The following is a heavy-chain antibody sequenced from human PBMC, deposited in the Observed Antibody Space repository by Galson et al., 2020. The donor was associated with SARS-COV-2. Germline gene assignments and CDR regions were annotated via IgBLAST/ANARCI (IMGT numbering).Heavy chain of an antibody. J-gene: IGHJ4*02. V-gene: IGHV5-10-1*01. CDR1: GYRFTNNW. CDR2: IDPSDSVT. Sequence: GESLKISCQGSGYRFTNNWITWVRQMPGKGLEWMSRIDPSDSVTSYSPSFQGHVSISADKSISTVYLQWISLKASDTAMYYCARHSANGELPDHWGQGTLVTVSS. D-gene: IGHD1-26*01. CDR3: ARHSANGELPDH.